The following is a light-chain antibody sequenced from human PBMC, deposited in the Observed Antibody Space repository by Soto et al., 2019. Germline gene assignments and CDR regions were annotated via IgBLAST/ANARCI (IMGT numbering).Light chain of an antibody. CDR1: SSDVGSYNL. J-gene: IGLJ3*02. CDR3: CSYAGSNTWV. V-gene: IGLV2-23*02. CDR2: EVT. Sequence: QSALTQPASVSGSPGQSITISCTGTSSDVGSYNLVSWYQQYPGKAPRLLVSEVTKRPSGVSDRFSGSKSGNTASPTISGLQAEDESDYYCCSYAGSNTWVFGGGTKLTVL.